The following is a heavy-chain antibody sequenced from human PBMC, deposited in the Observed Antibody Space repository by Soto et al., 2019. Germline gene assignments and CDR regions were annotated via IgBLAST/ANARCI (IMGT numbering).Heavy chain of an antibody. J-gene: IGHJ6*02. D-gene: IGHD2-15*01. CDR3: TRSRAHRIPYYYGMDG. CDR2: IRSKAYGGTT. Sequence: GGSLRLSCTASGFTFGDYAMSWFRQAPGKGLEWVGFIRSKAYGGTTEYAASVKGRFTISRDDSKSIAYLQMNSLKTEDTAVYYCTRSRAHRIPYYYGMDGWGQGTTVTVSS. CDR1: GFTFGDYA. V-gene: IGHV3-49*03.